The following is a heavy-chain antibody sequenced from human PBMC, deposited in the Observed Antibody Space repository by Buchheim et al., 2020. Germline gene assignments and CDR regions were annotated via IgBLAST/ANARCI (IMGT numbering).Heavy chain of an antibody. D-gene: IGHD6-19*01. CDR2: INHSGST. CDR3: ARGSRWLVRFDY. J-gene: IGHJ4*02. CDR1: GGSFSGYY. V-gene: IGHV4-34*01. Sequence: QVQLQQWGAGLLKPSETLSLTCAVYGGSFSGYYWSWIRQPLGKGLEWIGEINHSGSTNYNPSLKSRVTISVDTSKNQFSLKLSSVTAADTAVYYCARGSRWLVRFDYWGQGTL.